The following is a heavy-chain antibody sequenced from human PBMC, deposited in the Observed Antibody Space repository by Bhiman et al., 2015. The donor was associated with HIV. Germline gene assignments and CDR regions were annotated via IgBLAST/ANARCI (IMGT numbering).Heavy chain of an antibody. CDR2: ISYDGSNR. Sequence: QVQLMESGGRVVQPGRSLRLSCAASGFTFSYYAMHWVRQAPGKGLDWVAVISYDGSNRYYADSVRGRFTVSRDNSRNTLYLHLDSLRAEDTAVYYCAREEDGYSSSWYGSTFDMWGQGTMVTVSS. CDR3: AREEDGYSSSWYGSTFDM. J-gene: IGHJ3*02. D-gene: IGHD6-13*01. V-gene: IGHV3-30*04. CDR1: GFTFSYYA.